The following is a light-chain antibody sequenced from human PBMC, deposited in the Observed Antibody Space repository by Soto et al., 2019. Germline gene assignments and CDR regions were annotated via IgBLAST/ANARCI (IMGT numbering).Light chain of an antibody. CDR1: QSITTY. CDR2: AAS. V-gene: IGKV1-39*01. Sequence: DIQMTQSPSSLSASVGDRVTITCRASQSITTYVNWYQQKPGKATKLLIYAASSLQSGVPERVSGSGSGTYVTLTISSLQTEDFATYYCQQSYSTPRTFGQGTHVDIK. CDR3: QQSYSTPRT. J-gene: IGKJ1*01.